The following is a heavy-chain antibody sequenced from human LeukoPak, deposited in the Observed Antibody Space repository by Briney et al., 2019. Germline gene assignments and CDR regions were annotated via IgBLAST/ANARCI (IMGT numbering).Heavy chain of an antibody. V-gene: IGHV3-21*01. CDR3: ARGSTALCDY. D-gene: IGHD4-17*01. CDR1: VFTFSSYS. J-gene: IGHJ4*02. Sequence: GGSLRLSCAASVFTFSSYSMNWVRQAPGKGLEWVSSISSSSSYIYYADSVKGRFPISRDNAKNSLYLQMYSLRAEDTAVYYCARGSTALCDYWGQGTLVTVST. CDR2: ISSSSSYI.